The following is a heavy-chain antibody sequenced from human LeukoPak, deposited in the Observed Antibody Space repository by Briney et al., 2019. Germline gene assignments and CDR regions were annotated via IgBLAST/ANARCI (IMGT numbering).Heavy chain of an antibody. D-gene: IGHD5-18*01. J-gene: IGHJ4*02. CDR2: ISYSGST. CDR3: ARHRYGGSPFDY. V-gene: IGHV4-39*01. CDR1: GGSITSTSYY. Sequence: PSETLSLTCTVSGGSITSTSYYWGWIRQPPGKGLEWIGSISYSGSTSYNPSLKSRVTISVDTSKNQFSLILSSVIAADTAVYYCARHRYGGSPFDYWGQGTLVTVSS.